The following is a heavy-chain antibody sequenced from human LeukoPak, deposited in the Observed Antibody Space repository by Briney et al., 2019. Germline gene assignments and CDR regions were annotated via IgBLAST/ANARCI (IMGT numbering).Heavy chain of an antibody. CDR2: ISAYNGNT. V-gene: IGHV1-18*01. J-gene: IGHJ6*02. D-gene: IGHD6-13*01. CDR1: GYTFTSYG. CDR3: ARDLRSRDYYYYGMDV. Sequence: GASVKVSCKASGYTFTSYGISWVRQAPGQGLEWMGWISAYNGNTNYAQKLQGRVTMTTDTSTSTAYMELRSLISDDTAVYYCARDLRSRDYYYYGMDVWGQGTTVTVSS.